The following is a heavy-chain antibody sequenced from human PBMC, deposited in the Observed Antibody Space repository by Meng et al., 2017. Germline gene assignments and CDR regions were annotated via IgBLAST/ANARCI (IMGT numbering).Heavy chain of an antibody. CDR3: ARSPSGSGYYLDY. CDR2: IYHSGST. J-gene: IGHJ4*02. Sequence: SETLSPTCAVSGGSISSSNWWSWVRQPPGKGLEWIGEIYHSGSTNYNPSLKSRVTISVDKSKNQFSLKLSSVTAADTAVYYCARSPSGSGYYLDYWGQGTLVTVSS. V-gene: IGHV4-4*02. D-gene: IGHD3-22*01. CDR1: GGSISSSNW.